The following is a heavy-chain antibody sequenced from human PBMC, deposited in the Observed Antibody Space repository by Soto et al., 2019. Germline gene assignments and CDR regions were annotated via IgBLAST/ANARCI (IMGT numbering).Heavy chain of an antibody. D-gene: IGHD6-19*01. V-gene: IGHV4-39*01. Sequence: KTSETLSLTCTVSGGSISSSSYYWGWIRQPPGKGLEWIGSIYYSGSTYYNPSLKSRVTISVDTSKSQFSLKLSSVTAADTAVYYCARQTDSRGFDWAFDIWGHVTIVTLS. CDR1: GGSISSSSYY. CDR2: IYYSGST. J-gene: IGHJ3*02. CDR3: ARQTDSRGFDWAFDI.